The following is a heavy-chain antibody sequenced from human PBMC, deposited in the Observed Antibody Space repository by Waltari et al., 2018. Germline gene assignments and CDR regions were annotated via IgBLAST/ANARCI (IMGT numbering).Heavy chain of an antibody. CDR3: VREVVGTDNWFDP. J-gene: IGHJ5*02. D-gene: IGHD2-21*02. CDR2: ISSQSSYI. V-gene: IGHV3-21*01. CDR1: GFTFDGST. Sequence: EVDLVESGGGLVKPGGSLRLSCAASGFTFDGSTIHWVRQAPGKGLEWVSSISSQSSYIYYADSVKGRFTIFRDNAKNSLYLQMSSLRVDDTAVYYCVREVVGTDNWFDPWGQGTLVTVSS.